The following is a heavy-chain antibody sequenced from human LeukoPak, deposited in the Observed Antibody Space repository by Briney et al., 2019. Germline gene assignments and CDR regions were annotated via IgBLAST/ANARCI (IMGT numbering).Heavy chain of an antibody. CDR3: ARVSSGCLDY. D-gene: IGHD6-19*01. CDR2: INPSGGST. J-gene: IGHJ4*02. Sequence: GASVNVSCTASGYTFTIYGISWVRQAPGQGLEWMGIINPSGGSTSYAQKFQGRVTMTRDTSTSTVYMELSSLRSEDTAVYYCARVSSGCLDYWGQGTLVTVSS. V-gene: IGHV1-46*01. CDR1: GYTFTIYG.